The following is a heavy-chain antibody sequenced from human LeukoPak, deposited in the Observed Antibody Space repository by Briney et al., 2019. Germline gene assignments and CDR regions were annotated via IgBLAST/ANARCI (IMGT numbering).Heavy chain of an antibody. V-gene: IGHV3-7*01. J-gene: IGHJ6*02. CDR2: IKQDGSEK. D-gene: IGHD2-2*01. CDR3: ARDRIVVVPASLLDHYYYYGMDV. CDR1: GFTFSSYW. Sequence: GGSLRLSCAASGFTFSSYWMSWVRQAPGKGLEWVANIKQDGSEKYYVDSVKGRFTISRDNAKNSLYLQMNSLRAEDTAVYYCARDRIVVVPASLLDHYYYYGMDVWGQGTTVTVSS.